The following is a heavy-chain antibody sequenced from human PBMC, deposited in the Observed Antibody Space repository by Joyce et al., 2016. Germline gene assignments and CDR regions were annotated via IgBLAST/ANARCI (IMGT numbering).Heavy chain of an antibody. CDR2: IDNGSTNI. CDR3: AREIVATAFPPTGWFDR. CDR1: GFTLRKFT. Sequence: EVQLVESGGGLVKPGGSLRVSCAVSGFTLRKFTMNWVHQAPGKGLEWVSSIDNGSTNIYYADSVQGRFTISRDNAKNSLFLQMNSLRAEDTAIYYCAREIVATAFPPTGWFDRWGQGTLVTVSS. J-gene: IGHJ5*02. D-gene: IGHD2-15*01. V-gene: IGHV3-21*04.